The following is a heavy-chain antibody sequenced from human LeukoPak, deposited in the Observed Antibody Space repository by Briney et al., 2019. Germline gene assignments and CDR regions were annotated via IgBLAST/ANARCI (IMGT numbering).Heavy chain of an antibody. CDR3: ARGKGSSWYVDY. D-gene: IGHD6-13*01. V-gene: IGHV4-59*01. CDR1: GGSISSYY. Sequence: SETLSLTCTVSGGSISSYYWSWIQQPPGKGLEWIGYIYYSGSTNYNPSLKSRVTISVDTSKNQFSLKLSSVTAADTAVYYCARGKGSSWYVDYWGQGTLVTVSS. CDR2: IYYSGST. J-gene: IGHJ4*02.